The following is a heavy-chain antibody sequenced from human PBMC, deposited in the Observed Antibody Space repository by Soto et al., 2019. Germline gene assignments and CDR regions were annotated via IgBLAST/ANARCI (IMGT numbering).Heavy chain of an antibody. CDR3: ARGGDVNYYHGMDV. V-gene: IGHV1-18*01. CDR1: GYTFTSYG. Sequence: QVQLVQSGGEVKKPGASVKLSCTASGYTFTSYGISWVRQAPGQGREWMGWISAYNGKTNYAQNVQGRVTMTTDTSTRTAYMDMRGRRSADTAVYYCARGGDVNYYHGMDVWGQGTTVTVSS. D-gene: IGHD5-12*01. CDR2: ISAYNGKT. J-gene: IGHJ6*02.